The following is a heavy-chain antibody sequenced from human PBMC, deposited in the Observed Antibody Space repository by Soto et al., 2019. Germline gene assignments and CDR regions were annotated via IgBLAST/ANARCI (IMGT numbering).Heavy chain of an antibody. CDR3: ARGVVPYSSSWYGEFDY. V-gene: IGHV1-69*13. J-gene: IGHJ4*02. CDR2: IIPIFGTA. Sequence: ASVKVSCKASGGTFSSYAISWVRQAPGQGLEWMGGIIPIFGTANYAQKFQGRVTITADESTSTAYMELSSLRSEDTAVYYCARGVVPYSSSWYGEFDYWGQGTLVTVSS. CDR1: GGTFSSYA. D-gene: IGHD6-13*01.